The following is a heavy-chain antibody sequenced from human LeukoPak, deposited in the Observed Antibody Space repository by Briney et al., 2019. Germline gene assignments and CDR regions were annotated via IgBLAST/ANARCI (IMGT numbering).Heavy chain of an antibody. J-gene: IGHJ6*02. CDR2: IRSKANSYAT. D-gene: IGHD2-15*01. V-gene: IGHV3-73*01. CDR1: GFTFSGSA. Sequence: GGSLRLSCAASGFTFSGSAMHWVRQASGKGLEWVGRIRSKANSYATAYAASVKGRFTISRDDSKNTAYLQMNSLKTEDTAVYYCTNSRLLLNYYYYGMDVWGQGTLVTVSS. CDR3: TNSRLLLNYYYYGMDV.